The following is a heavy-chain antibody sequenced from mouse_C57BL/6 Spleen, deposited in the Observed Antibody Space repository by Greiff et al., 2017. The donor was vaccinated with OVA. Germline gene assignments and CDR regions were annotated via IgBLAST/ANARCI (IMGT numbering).Heavy chain of an antibody. CDR3: ARGDYGSSPSPDY. D-gene: IGHD1-1*01. V-gene: IGHV1-50*01. J-gene: IGHJ2*01. CDR2: IDPSDSYT. CDR1: GYTFTSYW. Sequence: VQLQQPGAELVKPGASVKLSCKASGYTFTSYWMQWVKQRPGQGLEWIGEIDPSDSYTNYNQKFKGKATLTVDTSSSTAYMQLSSLTSEDSAVYYCARGDYGSSPSPDYWGQGTTLTVSS.